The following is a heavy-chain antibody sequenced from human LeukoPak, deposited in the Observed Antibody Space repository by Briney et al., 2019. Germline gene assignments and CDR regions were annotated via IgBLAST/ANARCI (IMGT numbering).Heavy chain of an antibody. CDR2: INHSGST. J-gene: IGHJ3*02. CDR1: GGSFSGYY. V-gene: IGHV4-34*01. CDR3: ARGLEDSYNAHPDAFDI. Sequence: SETLSLTCAVYGGSFSGYYWSWIRQPPGKGLEWIGEINHSGSTNYNPSLKSRVTISVDTSKNQFSLKLSSVTAADTAVYYCARGLEDSYNAHPDAFDIWGQGTMVTVSS. D-gene: IGHD6-6*01.